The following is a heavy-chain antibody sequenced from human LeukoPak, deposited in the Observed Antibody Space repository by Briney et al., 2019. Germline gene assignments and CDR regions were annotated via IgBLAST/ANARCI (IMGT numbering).Heavy chain of an antibody. Sequence: SETLSLTCTVSGGSISSSSYYWGWIRQPPGKGLEWIGSIYYSGSTYYNPSLKSRVTISVDTSKNQFSLKLSSVTAADTAVYYCAGHYYDSSGYYYPFDYWGQGTLVTVSS. V-gene: IGHV4-39*01. CDR3: AGHYYDSSGYYYPFDY. J-gene: IGHJ4*02. D-gene: IGHD3-22*01. CDR1: GGSISSSSYY. CDR2: IYYSGST.